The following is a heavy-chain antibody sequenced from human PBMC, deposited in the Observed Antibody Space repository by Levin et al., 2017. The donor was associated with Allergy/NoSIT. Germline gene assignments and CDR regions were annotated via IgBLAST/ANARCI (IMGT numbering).Heavy chain of an antibody. CDR3: ARDRGYYGSGYGMDV. Sequence: EASVKVSCKASGYTLTTYGIIWVRQAPGQGLEWMGWISAYHGNTNYAQKLQGRVTMTTDTSTSTAYMELRSLRSDDTAVYYCARDRGYYGSGYGMDVWGQGTTVTVSS. D-gene: IGHD3-10*01. V-gene: IGHV1-18*01. J-gene: IGHJ6*02. CDR2: ISAYHGNT. CDR1: GYTLTTYG.